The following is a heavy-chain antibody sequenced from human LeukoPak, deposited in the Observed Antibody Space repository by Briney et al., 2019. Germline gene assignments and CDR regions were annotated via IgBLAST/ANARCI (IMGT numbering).Heavy chain of an antibody. Sequence: PSETLSLTCTVSGGSISSGSYYWGWVRQPPGKGLEWIGSIYYSGSTYYNSALNSRLTISVDTSKNQFSLNLASVTAADTAVYYCASHRHNGGHHFWGQGTLVTVSS. CDR3: ASHRHNGGHHF. CDR1: GGSISSGSYY. J-gene: IGHJ4*02. V-gene: IGHV4-39*01. D-gene: IGHD3-16*01. CDR2: IYYSGST.